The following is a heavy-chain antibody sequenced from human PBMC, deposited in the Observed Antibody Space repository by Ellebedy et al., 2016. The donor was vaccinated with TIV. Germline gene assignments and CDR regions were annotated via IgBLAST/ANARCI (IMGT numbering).Heavy chain of an antibody. CDR2: ISSVGSTI. J-gene: IGHJ2*01. CDR1: GFTFSDYY. CDR3: ARATRPFWYFDL. V-gene: IGHV3-11*01. D-gene: IGHD2-15*01. Sequence: PGGSLRLSCAASGFTFSDYYMSWIRQAPGKGLEWLSYISSVGSTIYYADSVKGRFTISRDNAKNSLYLQMNSLRAEDTAVYYCARATRPFWYFDLWGRGTLVTVSS.